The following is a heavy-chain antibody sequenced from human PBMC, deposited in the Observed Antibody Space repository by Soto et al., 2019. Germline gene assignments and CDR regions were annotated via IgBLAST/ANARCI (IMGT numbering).Heavy chain of an antibody. Sequence: SETLSLTCAVYGGSFSGYYWSWIRQPPGMGLQWIGEMNHSGSTNYNPSLKSRVTISVDTSKNQFSLKLSSVTAADTAVYYCARRYNTSWAFDPWGQGTLVIVSS. CDR2: MNHSGST. CDR1: GGSFSGYY. D-gene: IGHD3-10*01. V-gene: IGHV4-34*01. CDR3: ARRYNTSWAFDP. J-gene: IGHJ5*02.